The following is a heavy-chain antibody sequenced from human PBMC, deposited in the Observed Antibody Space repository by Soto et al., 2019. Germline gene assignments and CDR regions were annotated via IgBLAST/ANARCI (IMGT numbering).Heavy chain of an antibody. Sequence: KTSETLSLTCAVYGGSFSGYYWSWIRQPPGKGLEWIGEINHSGSTNYNPSLKSRVTISVDTSKNQFSLKLSSVTAADTAVYYCARGPGVTMVRGVRWYGMDVWGQGTTVTVSS. CDR2: INHSGST. V-gene: IGHV4-34*01. CDR3: ARGPGVTMVRGVRWYGMDV. D-gene: IGHD3-10*01. J-gene: IGHJ6*02. CDR1: GGSFSGYY.